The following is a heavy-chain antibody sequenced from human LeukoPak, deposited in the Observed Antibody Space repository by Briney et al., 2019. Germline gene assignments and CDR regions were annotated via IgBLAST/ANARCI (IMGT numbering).Heavy chain of an antibody. J-gene: IGHJ6*02. D-gene: IGHD4-23*01. CDR2: IYYSGST. CDR1: GGSISSYY. Sequence: SETLSLTCTVSGGSISSYYWSWIRQPPGKGLEWIGYIYYSGSTNYNPSLKSRVTTSVDTSKNQFSLKLSSVTAADTAVYYCARGGYGGNSAYYYYGMDVWGQGTTVTVSS. V-gene: IGHV4-59*01. CDR3: ARGGYGGNSAYYYYGMDV.